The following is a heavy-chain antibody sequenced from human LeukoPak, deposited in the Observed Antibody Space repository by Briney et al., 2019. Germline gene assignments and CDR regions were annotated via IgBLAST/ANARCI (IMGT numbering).Heavy chain of an antibody. Sequence: WGSLRLSCAASGFTFTSYSMNWVRQAPGKGLEWVSTISGGGGSTYYADSVKGRFTISRDNSKNTLYLQVNSLRAEDTAVYYCAKGGKWDVTPFDYWGQGTLVTVSS. CDR3: AKGGKWDVTPFDY. CDR1: GFTFTSYS. CDR2: ISGGGGST. V-gene: IGHV3-23*01. J-gene: IGHJ4*02. D-gene: IGHD1-26*01.